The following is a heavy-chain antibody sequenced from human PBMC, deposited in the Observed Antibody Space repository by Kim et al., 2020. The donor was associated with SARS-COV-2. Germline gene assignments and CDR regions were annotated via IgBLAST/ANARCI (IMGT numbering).Heavy chain of an antibody. V-gene: IGHV1-3*01. Sequence: ASVKVSCKASGYTFTSYAMHWVRQAPGQRLEWMGWINAGNGNTKYSQKFQGRVTITRDTSASTAYMELSSLRSEDTAVYYCARVERQQLAYGMDVWGQGTTVTVSS. CDR3: ARVERQQLAYGMDV. J-gene: IGHJ6*02. CDR2: INAGNGNT. D-gene: IGHD6-13*01. CDR1: GYTFTSYA.